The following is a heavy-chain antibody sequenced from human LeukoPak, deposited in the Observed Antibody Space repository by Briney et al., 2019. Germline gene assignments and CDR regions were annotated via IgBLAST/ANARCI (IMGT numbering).Heavy chain of an antibody. CDR1: GFTISSNY. J-gene: IGHJ4*02. CDR3: AKTLTGGSSFDY. CDR2: IYTGGST. V-gene: IGHV3-66*01. D-gene: IGHD7-27*01. Sequence: GGSLRLSCAASGFTISSNYMSWVRQAPGKGLEWVSVIYTGGSTYYADSVNGRFTISRDNSKNTLYLQMNSLRAEDTAVYYCAKTLTGGSSFDYWGQGTLVTVSS.